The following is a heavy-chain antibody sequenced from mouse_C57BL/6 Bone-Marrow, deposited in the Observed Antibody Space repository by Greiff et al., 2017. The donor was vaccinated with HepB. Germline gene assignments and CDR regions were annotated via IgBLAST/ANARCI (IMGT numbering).Heavy chain of an antibody. CDR2: IYPGDGDT. CDR1: GYAFSSSW. CDR3: ARKGIPGIYYYGSGLLDY. J-gene: IGHJ2*01. D-gene: IGHD1-1*01. V-gene: IGHV1-82*01. Sequence: QVQLQQSGPELVKPGASVKISCKASGYAFSSSWMNWVKQRPGKGLEWIGRIYPGDGDTNYNGKFKGKATLTADKSSSTAYMQLSSLTSEDSAVYFCARKGIPGIYYYGSGLLDYWGQGTTLTVSS.